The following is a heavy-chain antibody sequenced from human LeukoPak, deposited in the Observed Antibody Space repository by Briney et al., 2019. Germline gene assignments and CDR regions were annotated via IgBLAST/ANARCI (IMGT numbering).Heavy chain of an antibody. CDR2: ITSSSSYI. CDR1: GFTFSSYS. D-gene: IGHD5-12*01. J-gene: IGHJ6*03. CDR3: AREWQPGYYYMDV. Sequence: GGSLRLSCAASGFTFSSYSMNWVRQAPGKGLEWVSSITSSSSYIYYADSVKGRFTISRDNAKNSLYLQMNGLRAEDTAVYYCAREWQPGYYYMDVWGKGTTVTVSS. V-gene: IGHV3-21*01.